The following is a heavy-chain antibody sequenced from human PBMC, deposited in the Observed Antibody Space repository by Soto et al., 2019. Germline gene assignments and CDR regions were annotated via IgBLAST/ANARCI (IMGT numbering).Heavy chain of an antibody. CDR3: AKDPFSERLRRGYYYYDMDV. D-gene: IGHD1-26*01. CDR1: GFTYSSYA. CDR2: ISGRGGST. Sequence: GVSLRRSWAASGFTYSSYAMSWVRQAPGKGLEWVSAISGRGGSTYYADSVKSRFTISRDNSKNPLYLQMNSLRAEDTAVYYCAKDPFSERLRRGYYYYDMDVWGPGTTVTVSS. V-gene: IGHV3-23*01. J-gene: IGHJ6*02.